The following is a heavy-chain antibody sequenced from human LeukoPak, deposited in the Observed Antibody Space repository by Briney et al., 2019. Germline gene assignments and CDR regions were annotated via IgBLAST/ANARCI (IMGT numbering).Heavy chain of an antibody. V-gene: IGHV3-33*01. D-gene: IGHD2-2*01. J-gene: IGHJ5*02. CDR3: AGDSSTSLGWFDP. Sequence: GGSLRLSCAASGFTFSSYGMHWVRQAPGKGLEWVAVIWYDGSNKYYADSVKGRFTISRDNSKNTLYLQMNSLRAEDTAVYYCAGDSSTSLGWFDPWGQGTPVTVSS. CDR1: GFTFSSYG. CDR2: IWYDGSNK.